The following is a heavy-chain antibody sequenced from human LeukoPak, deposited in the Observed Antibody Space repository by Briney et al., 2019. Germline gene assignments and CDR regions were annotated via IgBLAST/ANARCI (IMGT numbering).Heavy chain of an antibody. Sequence: ASQTLSLTCAISGDSVSSNSATWNWIRQSPSRGLEWLGRTYYRSKWYNDYAVSVKSRITINPDTSKNQFSLKLSSVTAADTAVYYCAGARGYYDSSGYYYRWFDPWGQGTLVTVSS. CDR2: TYYRSKWYN. CDR1: GDSVSSNSAT. V-gene: IGHV6-1*01. D-gene: IGHD3-22*01. J-gene: IGHJ5*02. CDR3: AGARGYYDSSGYYYRWFDP.